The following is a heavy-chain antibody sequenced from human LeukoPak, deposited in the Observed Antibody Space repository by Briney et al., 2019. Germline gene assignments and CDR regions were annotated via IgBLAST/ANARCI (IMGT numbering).Heavy chain of an antibody. J-gene: IGHJ4*02. CDR1: GFTFSSYW. Sequence: GGSLRLSCAASGFTFSSYWMHWVRQAPGKGLVWVSAISGSGGSTYYADSVKGRFTISRDNSKNTLYLQMNSLRAEDTAVYYCARRAGAYAHPYDYWGQGTMVTVSS. CDR2: ISGSGGST. D-gene: IGHD3-16*01. CDR3: ARRAGAYAHPYDY. V-gene: IGHV3-23*01.